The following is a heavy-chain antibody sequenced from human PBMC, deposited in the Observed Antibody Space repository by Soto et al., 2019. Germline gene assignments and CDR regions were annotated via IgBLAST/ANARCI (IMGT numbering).Heavy chain of an antibody. CDR1: GGSISSGGYY. J-gene: IGHJ4*02. D-gene: IGHD3-22*01. CDR2: IYYSGST. V-gene: IGHV4-31*03. CDR3: ARVDRSDFDY. Sequence: SETLSLTCTVAGGSISSGGYYWSWIRQHPGKGLEWIGYIYYSGSTYYNPSLKSRVTISVDTSKNQFSLKLSSVTAADTAVYYCARVDRSDFDYWGQGTLVTVSS.